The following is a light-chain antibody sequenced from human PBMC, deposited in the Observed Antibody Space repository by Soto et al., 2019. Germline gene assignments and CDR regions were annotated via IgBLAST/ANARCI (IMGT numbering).Light chain of an antibody. Sequence: QSALTQPASVSGSPGQSITISCTGTSSDVGGYNFVSWYQQHPDKAPKLMIYDVTNRPLGVSNRFSGSKSGNTASLTISGLQAEDEADYYCSSYTSISTDVFGTGTKLTVL. CDR2: DVT. V-gene: IGLV2-14*01. CDR1: SSDVGGYNF. CDR3: SSYTSISTDV. J-gene: IGLJ1*01.